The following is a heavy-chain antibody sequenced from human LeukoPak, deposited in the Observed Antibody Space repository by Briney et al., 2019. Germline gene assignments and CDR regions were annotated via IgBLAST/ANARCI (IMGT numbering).Heavy chain of an antibody. V-gene: IGHV3-33*06. Sequence: GRSLRLSCVASGITSTNYGMHWVRQAPGKGREGVGVAWYDGTNEDYAHSAKGRFTVSKDISNHTMYLQMNSLRVDDTAVYYCAKPGSDFAYGFDSWGQGTLVTVSS. CDR3: AKPGSDFAYGFDS. CDR2: AWYDGTNE. D-gene: IGHD4-17*01. CDR1: GITSTNYG. J-gene: IGHJ4*02.